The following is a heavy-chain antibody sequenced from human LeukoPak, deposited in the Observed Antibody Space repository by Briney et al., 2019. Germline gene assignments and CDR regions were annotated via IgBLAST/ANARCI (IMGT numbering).Heavy chain of an antibody. CDR3: VKDFGRIRGTPDS. CDR1: GFVLTIYT. CDR2: ISGSGNGFSI. V-gene: IGHV3-64D*06. J-gene: IGHJ4*02. Sequence: GGSLRLSCSASGFVLTIYTMYWVRQAPGKGPEYVSTISGSGNGFSIYYADSVKGRFTISRDDSKSILYLQMNGLRSEDTAVYYCVKDFGRIRGTPDSWGQGTLVAVSS. D-gene: IGHD1-26*01.